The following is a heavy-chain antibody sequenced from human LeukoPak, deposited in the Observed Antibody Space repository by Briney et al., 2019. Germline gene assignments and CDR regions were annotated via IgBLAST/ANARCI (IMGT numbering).Heavy chain of an antibody. Sequence: GASVKVSCKASGYTFTSYDINWVRQATGQGLEWMGWMNPNSGNTGYAQKFQGRVTITRNTSISTAYMELSSLRSEDTAVYYCARAHGDYGFFVRVSYWFDPWGQGTLVTVSS. CDR3: ARAHGDYGFFVRVSYWFDP. CDR1: GYTFTSYD. CDR2: MNPNSGNT. V-gene: IGHV1-8*03. J-gene: IGHJ5*02. D-gene: IGHD4-17*01.